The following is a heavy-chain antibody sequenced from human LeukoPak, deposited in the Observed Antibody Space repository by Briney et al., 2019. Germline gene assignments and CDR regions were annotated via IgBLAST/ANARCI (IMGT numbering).Heavy chain of an antibody. Sequence: SETLSLTCAVYGGSFSGYCWSWIRQPPGKGLEWIGEINHSGSTNYNPSLKSRVTISVDTSKNQFSLKLSSVTAADTAVYYCARGGGFDYWGQGTLLTVSS. CDR1: GGSFSGYC. CDR2: INHSGST. CDR3: ARGGGFDY. J-gene: IGHJ4*02. V-gene: IGHV4-34*01. D-gene: IGHD2-15*01.